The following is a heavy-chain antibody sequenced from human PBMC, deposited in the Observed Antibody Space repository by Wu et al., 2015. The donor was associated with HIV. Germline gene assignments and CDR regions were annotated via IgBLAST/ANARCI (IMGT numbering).Heavy chain of an antibody. CDR3: AREGNLLRLGELSSNHFDY. J-gene: IGHJ4*02. CDR1: GYTFTSYY. V-gene: IGHV1-46*03. CDR2: INPSGGST. D-gene: IGHD3-16*02. Sequence: QVQLVQSGAEVKKPGASVKVSCKASGYTFTSYYMHWVRQAPGQGLEWMGIINPSGGSTSYAQKFQGRVTMTRDTSTSTVYMELSSLRSEDTAVYYCAREGNLLRLGELSSNHFDYWGQGTLVTVSS.